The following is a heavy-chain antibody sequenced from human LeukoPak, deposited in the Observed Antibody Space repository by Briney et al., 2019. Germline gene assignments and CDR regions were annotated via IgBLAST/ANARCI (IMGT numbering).Heavy chain of an antibody. Sequence: SETLSLTCTVSGDSISSSSYYWGWIRQPPGKGLEWIGNIYYTGKTYYNTSLKSRVTISVDTSKNRFSLKLSSVTAADTAVYYCARFRVAGTRFFDYWGQGTLVAVSS. CDR3: ARFRVAGTRFFDY. CDR2: IYYTGKT. J-gene: IGHJ4*02. D-gene: IGHD6-19*01. V-gene: IGHV4-39*07. CDR1: GDSISSSSYY.